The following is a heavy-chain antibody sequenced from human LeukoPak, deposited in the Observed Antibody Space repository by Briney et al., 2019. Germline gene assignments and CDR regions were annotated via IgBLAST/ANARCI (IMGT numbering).Heavy chain of an antibody. CDR1: GFTVSNNY. Sequence: PGGSLRLSCAASGFTVSNNYMSWVRQAPGKGLEWVSSISSSSSYIYYADSVKGRFTISRDNAKNSLYLQMNSLRAEDTAVYYCARDYGDYGDPFDYWGQGTLVTVSS. CDR3: ARDYGDYGDPFDY. CDR2: ISSSSSYI. D-gene: IGHD4-17*01. J-gene: IGHJ4*02. V-gene: IGHV3-21*01.